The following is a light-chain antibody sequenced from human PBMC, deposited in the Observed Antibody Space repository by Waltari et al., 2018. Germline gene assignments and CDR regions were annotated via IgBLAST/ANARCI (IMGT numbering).Light chain of an antibody. J-gene: IGKJ1*01. CDR1: QGISDS. V-gene: IGKV1-NL1*01. CDR2: DAS. Sequence: DILMTQYPSSPSASAGDRVTITGRASQGISDSLAWYQQKPVKAPKVLLHDASSLESGFPSRFSGSVSGTECTLTISRLQPEDFATYYCQQYFDFPRTFVQGTRVDIK. CDR3: QQYFDFPRT.